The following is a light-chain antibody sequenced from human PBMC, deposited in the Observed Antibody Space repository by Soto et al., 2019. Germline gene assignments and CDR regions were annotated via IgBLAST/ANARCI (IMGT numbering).Light chain of an antibody. CDR1: QTVRNNY. V-gene: IGKV3D-20*02. J-gene: IGKJ5*01. CDR2: DAS. Sequence: EFVLTQSPGTLSLSPGERATLSCRASQTVRNNYLAWYQQKPGQAPRLLIYDASSRATGIPPRFSGSGSGTDFTLTISSLEPEDFAVYYCQQRRSWPPTITFGQGTRLENK. CDR3: QQRRSWPPTIT.